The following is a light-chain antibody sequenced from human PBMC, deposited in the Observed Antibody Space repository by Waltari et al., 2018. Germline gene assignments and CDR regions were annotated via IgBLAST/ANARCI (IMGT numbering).Light chain of an antibody. CDR2: EAS. CDR3: QQYDDLPRT. Sequence: DIQMTQSPSSLSASVGDKVTITCHASQDISSWLVWYQQKPGKAPKPLIYEASSLQSGVPSRFRGSGSGTDYTLTITSLQPEDFATYYCQQYDDLPRTFGQGTKVEFK. J-gene: IGKJ1*01. CDR1: QDISSW. V-gene: IGKV1-12*01.